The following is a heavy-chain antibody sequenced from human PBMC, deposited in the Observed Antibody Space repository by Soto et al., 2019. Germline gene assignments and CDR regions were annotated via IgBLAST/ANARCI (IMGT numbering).Heavy chain of an antibody. J-gene: IGHJ6*02. CDR3: TRDSPRITMVRGVIWYGMDV. Sequence: PGGSLRLSCTASGFTFGDYAMSWVRQAPGKGLEWVGFIRSKAYGGTTEYAASVKGRFTISRDDSKSIAYLQMNSLKTEDTAVYYCTRDSPRITMVRGVIWYGMDVWGQGTTVPVSS. V-gene: IGHV3-49*04. D-gene: IGHD3-10*01. CDR2: IRSKAYGGTT. CDR1: GFTFGDYA.